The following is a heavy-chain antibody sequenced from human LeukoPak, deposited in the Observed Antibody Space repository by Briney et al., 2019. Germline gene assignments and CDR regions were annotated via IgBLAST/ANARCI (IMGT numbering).Heavy chain of an antibody. D-gene: IGHD4-23*01. V-gene: IGHV3-23*01. CDR2: ISGSGGST. CDR1: GFTFSSYA. J-gene: IGHJ4*02. CDR3: ARDDTVVTLDY. Sequence: GGSLRLSCAASGFTFSSYAMSWVRQAPGKGLEWVSTISGSGGSTYYADSVKGRFTISRDNAKNSLYLQMNSLRAEDTAVYYCARDDTVVTLDYWGQGTLVTVSS.